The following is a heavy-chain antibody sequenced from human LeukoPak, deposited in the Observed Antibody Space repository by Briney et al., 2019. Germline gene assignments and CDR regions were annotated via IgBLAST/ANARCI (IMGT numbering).Heavy chain of an antibody. D-gene: IGHD6-6*01. J-gene: IGHJ4*02. CDR2: INPSGGST. V-gene: IGHV1-46*01. CDR3: ARGISSSRSY. CDR1: GYTFTIYY. Sequence: GASVTVSFKASGYTFTIYYMHWVRQAPGQGLEWMGIINPSGGSTSYAQKFQGRVTITRNTSISTAYMELSSLRSEDTAVYYCARGISSSRSYWGQGTLVTVSS.